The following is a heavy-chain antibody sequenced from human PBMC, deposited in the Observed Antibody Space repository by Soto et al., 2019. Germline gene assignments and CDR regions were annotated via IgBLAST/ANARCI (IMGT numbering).Heavy chain of an antibody. Sequence: QVQLVQSGAEVKKPGASVKVSCKASGYTFTSYGLSWVRQAPGQGLEWMGWISAYNGNTNYAQKLQGRVTMTTDTSTSTAYMELRSLRSDDTAVYYCARVTTTMIVVVISTGDHWGQGTLVTVSS. D-gene: IGHD3-22*01. CDR3: ARVTTTMIVVVISTGDH. J-gene: IGHJ4*02. V-gene: IGHV1-18*01. CDR2: ISAYNGNT. CDR1: GYTFTSYG.